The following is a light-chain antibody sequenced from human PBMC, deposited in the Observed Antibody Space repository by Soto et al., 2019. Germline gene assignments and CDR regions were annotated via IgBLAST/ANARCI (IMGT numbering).Light chain of an antibody. V-gene: IGLV2-14*01. J-gene: IGLJ3*02. CDR2: EVS. CDR1: SSDVGGYNY. CDR3: SSYTSSSTWL. Sequence: QSALTQPASVSGSPGQSITISCTGTSSDVGGYNYVSWYQQHPGKAPKLMIYEVSNRPSGVSNRFSGSKSGNTASLTVFGLQAEDEADYYCSSYTSSSTWLFGGGTKLTVL.